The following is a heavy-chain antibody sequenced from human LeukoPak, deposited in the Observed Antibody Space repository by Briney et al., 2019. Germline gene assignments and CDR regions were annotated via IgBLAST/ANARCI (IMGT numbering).Heavy chain of an antibody. CDR3: AKPVYSRGWYASTFDC. D-gene: IGHD6-19*01. CDR2: ISYDGSQK. Sequence: GGSLRLSCAASGFIFSSYVMHWVRQAPGKGLEWVAVISYDGSQKYYADSVKGRFTISRDNSNDTVYLQMNSLTAEDTAVYYCAKPVYSRGWYASTFDCWGQGTLVTVSS. V-gene: IGHV3-30*18. J-gene: IGHJ4*02. CDR1: GFIFSSYV.